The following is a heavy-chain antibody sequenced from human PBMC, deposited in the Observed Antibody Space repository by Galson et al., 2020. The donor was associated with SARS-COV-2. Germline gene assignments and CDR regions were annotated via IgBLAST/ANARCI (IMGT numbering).Heavy chain of an antibody. V-gene: IGHV3-13*01. CDR3: ARAEYSSGWSEQSPGYYYYYMDV. CDR1: GFTFSSYD. D-gene: IGHD6-19*01. Sequence: GGYLRLSCAASGFTFSSYDMHWVRQATGKGLEWVSAIGTAGDTYYPGSVKGRFTISRENAKNSLYLQMNSLRAGDTAVYYCARAEYSSGWSEQSPGYYYYYMDVWGKGTTVTVSS. J-gene: IGHJ6*03. CDR2: IGTAGDT.